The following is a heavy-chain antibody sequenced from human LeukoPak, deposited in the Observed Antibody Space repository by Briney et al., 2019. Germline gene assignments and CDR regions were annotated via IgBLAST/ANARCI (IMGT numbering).Heavy chain of an antibody. D-gene: IGHD6-19*01. V-gene: IGHV4-30-2*01. CDR3: ARGGRSSGWYIDY. Sequence: PSQTLSLTCAVSGGSISSGGYSWSWIRQPPGKGLEWIGYIYHSGSTYYNPSLKSRVTISVDRSKNQFSLKLSSVTAADTAVYYCARGGRSSGWYIDYWGQGTLVTVSS. CDR2: IYHSGST. CDR1: GGSISSGGYS. J-gene: IGHJ4*02.